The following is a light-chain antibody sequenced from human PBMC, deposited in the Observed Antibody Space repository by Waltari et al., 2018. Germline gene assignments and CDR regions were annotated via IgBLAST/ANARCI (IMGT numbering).Light chain of an antibody. CDR1: KLDAIY. CDR2: QDT. Sequence: SFELIQPPSVAVSPGQTANITCSGDKLDAIYTDWYQQKTGQSPVAIMCQDTRRPSRIPERSSGSNSGKTSTLTISETQPGDEADYFCQTWDTITAIFGGGTRLTVL. V-gene: IGLV3-1*01. J-gene: IGLJ2*01. CDR3: QTWDTITAI.